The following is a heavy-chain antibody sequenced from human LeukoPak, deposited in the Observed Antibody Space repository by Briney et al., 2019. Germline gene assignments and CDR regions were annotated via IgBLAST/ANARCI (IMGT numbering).Heavy chain of an antibody. Sequence: SETLSLTCTVSGGSISSGDDYWSWIRQPPGKGLEWIGYIYYSGTTYYNPSLKSRASISVDTSKNQFSLKLSSVTAADTAVYYCASLWFGEKLPNSWFDPWGQGTLVTVSS. CDR1: GGSISSGDDY. D-gene: IGHD3-10*01. CDR3: ASLWFGEKLPNSWFDP. CDR2: IYYSGTT. V-gene: IGHV4-30-4*01. J-gene: IGHJ5*02.